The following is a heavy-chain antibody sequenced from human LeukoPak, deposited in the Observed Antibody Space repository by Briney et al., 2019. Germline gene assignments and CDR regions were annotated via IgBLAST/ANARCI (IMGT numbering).Heavy chain of an antibody. CDR3: AKVGDIAAAGSGDY. D-gene: IGHD6-13*01. Sequence: GGSLRLSCAASGFTFSSYAMSWVRQAPGKGLEWVSAISGSGGSTYYADSVKGRYTISRDNSKNTLYLQMNSLRAEDTAVYYCAKVGDIAAAGSGDYWGQGTLVTVSS. J-gene: IGHJ4*02. CDR2: ISGSGGST. CDR1: GFTFSSYA. V-gene: IGHV3-23*01.